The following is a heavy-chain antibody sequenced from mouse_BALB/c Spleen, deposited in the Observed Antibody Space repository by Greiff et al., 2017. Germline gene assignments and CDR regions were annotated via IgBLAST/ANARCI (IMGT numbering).Heavy chain of an antibody. D-gene: IGHD3-3*01. CDR2: IRNKANGYTT. J-gene: IGHJ2*01. V-gene: IGHV7-3*02. CDR3: ARQLSYFDD. CDR1: GFTFTDYY. Sequence: EVKLVESGGGLVQPGGSLRLSCATSGFTFTDYYMSWVRQPPGKALEWLGFIRNKANGYTTEYSASVKGRFTISRDNSQSILYLQMNTLRAEDSATYYCARQLSYFDDWGQGTTLTVSS.